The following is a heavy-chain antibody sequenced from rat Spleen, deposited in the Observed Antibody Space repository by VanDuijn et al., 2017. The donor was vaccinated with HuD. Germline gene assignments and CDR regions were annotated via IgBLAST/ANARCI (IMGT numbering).Heavy chain of an antibody. J-gene: IGHJ2*01. Sequence: QVQLKESGPGLVQPSQTLSLTCTVSGFSLTSYHVSWVRQPPGKGLEWMGVIWTGGSTAYNSLLKSRLNISRDTSKNQVFLKMNSLQSEDTTTYYCARGAYGGYSEWFDYWGQGVMVTVSS. V-gene: IGHV2-43*01. CDR1: GFSLTSYH. CDR2: IWTGGST. D-gene: IGHD1-11*01. CDR3: ARGAYGGYSEWFDY.